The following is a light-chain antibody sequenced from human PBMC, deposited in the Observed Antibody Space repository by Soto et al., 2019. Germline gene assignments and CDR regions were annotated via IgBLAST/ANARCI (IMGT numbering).Light chain of an antibody. V-gene: IGKV3-15*01. J-gene: IGKJ1*01. Sequence: IVFAPSPGTPAPSPGEKTTPPCRASQSVSSNLAWYQQKPGQAPRLLIYGASTRATGIPARFSGSGSGTEFTLTISSLQSEDFAVYYCQQYNNWPRTFGQGTKVDI. CDR1: QSVSSN. CDR2: GAS. CDR3: QQYNNWPRT.